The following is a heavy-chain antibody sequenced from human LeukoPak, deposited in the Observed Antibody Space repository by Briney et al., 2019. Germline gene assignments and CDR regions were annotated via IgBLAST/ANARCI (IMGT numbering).Heavy chain of an antibody. CDR2: INPNSGGT. V-gene: IGHV1-2*02. D-gene: IGHD3-22*01. CDR1: GYTFTGYF. Sequence: VASVKVSCKASGYTFTGYFIHWVRQAPGQGLEWMGWINPNSGGTNYAQKFQDRVTMTTDTSISTAYMELSRLRSDDTAVYYCARDERYDSSGYPFDYWGQGTLVTVSS. CDR3: ARDERYDSSGYPFDY. J-gene: IGHJ4*02.